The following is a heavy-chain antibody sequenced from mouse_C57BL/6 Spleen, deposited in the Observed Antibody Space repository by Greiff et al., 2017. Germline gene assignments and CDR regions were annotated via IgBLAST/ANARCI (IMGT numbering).Heavy chain of an antibody. Sequence: QVQLQQPGAELVKPGASVKMSCKASGYTFTSYWITWVKQRPGQGLEWIGAIYPGSGSTNYNEKFKSKSTLTVDTSSSTAYMQLSSLTSEDSAVYDCARDYGSSLYNALDCWGKGTSVTVSS. CDR2: IYPGSGST. CDR1: GYTFTSYW. CDR3: ARDYGSSLYNALDC. D-gene: IGHD1-1*01. V-gene: IGHV1-55*01. J-gene: IGHJ4*01.